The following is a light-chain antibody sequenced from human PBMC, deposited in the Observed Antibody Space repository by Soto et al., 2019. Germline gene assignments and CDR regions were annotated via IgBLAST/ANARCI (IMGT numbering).Light chain of an antibody. J-gene: IGKJ2*01. CDR2: GAS. V-gene: IGKV3-15*01. CDR3: QQGHNWPFT. CDR1: QSINSE. Sequence: EIVMTQSPATLSLSPGERAALSCRASQSINSELAWYQQKPCQPPRLLIYGASTRATGVPARFTGSESGSEFTLTISGLQSEDFAVYYCQQGHNWPFTFGQGTRLEI.